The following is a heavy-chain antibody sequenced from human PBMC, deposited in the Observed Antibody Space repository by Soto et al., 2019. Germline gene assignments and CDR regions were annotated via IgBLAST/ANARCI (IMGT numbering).Heavy chain of an antibody. CDR1: GFTFSSYA. Sequence: EVQLLESGGDWVQPGGSLRLSCAASGFTFSSYAMNWVRQAPGEGLEWVSIISGSGSSTYYADSVKGRFTISRYNSKNSLYRQMNSLRAEDTAVYYCAKEGYDYIWGSYRGDAFDIWGQGTMVTVSS. D-gene: IGHD3-16*02. CDR2: ISGSGSST. CDR3: AKEGYDYIWGSYRGDAFDI. J-gene: IGHJ3*02. V-gene: IGHV3-23*01.